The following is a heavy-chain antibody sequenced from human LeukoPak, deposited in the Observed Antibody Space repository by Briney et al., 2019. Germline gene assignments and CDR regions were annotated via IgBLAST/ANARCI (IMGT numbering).Heavy chain of an antibody. V-gene: IGHV3-64*01. J-gene: IGHJ3*02. D-gene: IGHD5-12*01. Sequence: GGSLRLSCTVSGFTFSGFWMSWVRQAPGKGLEYVSAISSNGGSTYYANSVKGRFTISRDNSKNTLYLQMGSLRAEDMAVYYCARDQRGYGDAFDIWGQGTMVTVSS. CDR2: ISSNGGST. CDR3: ARDQRGYGDAFDI. CDR1: GFTFSGFW.